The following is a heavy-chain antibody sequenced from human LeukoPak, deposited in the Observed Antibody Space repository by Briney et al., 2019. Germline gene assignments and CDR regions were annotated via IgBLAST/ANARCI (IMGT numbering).Heavy chain of an antibody. CDR2: IYSGGTT. J-gene: IGHJ4*02. CDR1: GLIFSSYY. V-gene: IGHV3-66*02. Sequence: GGSLRLSCAASGLIFSSYYMSWVRQAPGKGLEWVSDIYSGGTTYYADSVKGRFTISRDNSKNTLYLQMNSLRAEDTAVYYCARVPATTILTYFYYWGQGTLVTVSS. D-gene: IGHD3-9*01. CDR3: ARVPATTILTYFYY.